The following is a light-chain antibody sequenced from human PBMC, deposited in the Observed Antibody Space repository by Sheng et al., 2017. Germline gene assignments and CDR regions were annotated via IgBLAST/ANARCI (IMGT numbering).Light chain of an antibody. V-gene: IGKV4-1*01. Sequence: DIVMTQSPDSLAVSLGERATINCKSSQSVLYSLNNRNYLSWYQQKPGQPPKLLIYWASTRESGVPDRFSGSGSGTDFTLTISSLQAEDVAVYYCQQYYATPFAFGGGAKVEIK. CDR1: QSVLYSLNNRNY. CDR2: WAS. CDR3: QQYYATPFA. J-gene: IGKJ4*01.